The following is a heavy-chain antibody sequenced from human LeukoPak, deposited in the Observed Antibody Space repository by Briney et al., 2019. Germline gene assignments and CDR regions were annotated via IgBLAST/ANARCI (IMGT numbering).Heavy chain of an antibody. D-gene: IGHD3-3*01. J-gene: IGHJ3*02. V-gene: IGHV1-69*05. CDR2: IIPIFGTT. CDR3: ARGRFLEWLSGADDAFDI. CDR1: GGTFSSYT. Sequence: SVKVSCKASGGTFSSYTFSCVRQAPGQGLEWMGGIIPIFGTTTYAQKFQGRVTVITDESTSTVYMELSSLRSEDTAVYYCARGRFLEWLSGADDAFDIXXQGTMVTVSS.